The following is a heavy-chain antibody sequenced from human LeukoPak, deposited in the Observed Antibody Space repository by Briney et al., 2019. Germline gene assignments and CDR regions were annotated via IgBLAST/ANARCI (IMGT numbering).Heavy chain of an antibody. Sequence: GGSLRLSCAASGFTFSSYSMNWVRQAPGKGLEWVSSINILSNYIYYVDSVKGRFTISRDNAKNSLYLQMNSLRAEDTAVYYCAGDTQCSSWYSEFDYWGQGTLVTVSS. V-gene: IGHV3-21*01. CDR1: GFTFSSYS. CDR3: AGDTQCSSWYSEFDY. J-gene: IGHJ4*02. D-gene: IGHD6-13*01. CDR2: INILSNYI.